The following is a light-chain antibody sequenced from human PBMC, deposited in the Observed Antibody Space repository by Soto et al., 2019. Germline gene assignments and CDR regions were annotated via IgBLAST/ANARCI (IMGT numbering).Light chain of an antibody. CDR1: QSIATY. Sequence: DIQMTQSPSSLSASFGDRVTITCRTSQSIATYLNWYQQKPGKAPKVLIYGASSLQTGVPSRFSGSGSGTDFTLTISSLQLEDFATYYCQQSYSTPWTFGQGTKVEIK. J-gene: IGKJ1*01. CDR2: GAS. V-gene: IGKV1-39*01. CDR3: QQSYSTPWT.